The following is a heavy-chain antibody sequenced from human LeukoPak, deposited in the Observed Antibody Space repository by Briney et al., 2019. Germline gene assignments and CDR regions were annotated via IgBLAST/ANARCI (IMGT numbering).Heavy chain of an antibody. CDR1: GYTFTSYD. Sequence: ASVKVSCKASGYTFTSYDTNWVRQATGQGLEWMGWMNPNSGNTGYAQKFQGRVTITRNTSISTAYMGLSSLRSEDTAVYYCARGRLGDGYNYAFDIWGQGTMVTVSS. CDR2: MNPNSGNT. V-gene: IGHV1-8*03. D-gene: IGHD5-24*01. CDR3: ARGRLGDGYNYAFDI. J-gene: IGHJ3*02.